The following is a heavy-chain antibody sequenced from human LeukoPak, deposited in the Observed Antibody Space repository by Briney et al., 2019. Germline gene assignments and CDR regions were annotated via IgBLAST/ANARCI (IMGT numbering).Heavy chain of an antibody. J-gene: IGHJ4*02. Sequence: GGSLRLSCAASGFTFSRYWMNWVRQAPGKGLEWVSYISSSSSTIYYADSVKGRFTISRDNAKNSLYLQMNSLRAEDTAVYYCARVRRAGLFDYWGQGTLVTVSS. V-gene: IGHV3-48*01. CDR2: ISSSSSTI. CDR1: GFTFSRYW. CDR3: ARVRRAGLFDY. D-gene: IGHD6-19*01.